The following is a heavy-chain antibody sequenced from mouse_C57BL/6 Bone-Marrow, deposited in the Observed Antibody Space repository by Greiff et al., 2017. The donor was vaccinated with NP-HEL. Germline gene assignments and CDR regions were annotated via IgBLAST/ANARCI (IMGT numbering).Heavy chain of an antibody. CDR1: GFTFSSYA. V-gene: IGHV5-4*01. CDR2: ISDGGSYT. J-gene: IGHJ3*01. CDR3: ARVYYGSSFSAWFAY. D-gene: IGHD1-1*01. Sequence: EVQLVESGGGLVKPGGSLKLSCAASGFTFSSYAMSWVRQTPEKRLEWVATISDGGSYTYYPDNVKGRFTISRDNAKNNLYLQMSHLKSEDTAMYYCARVYYGSSFSAWFAYWGQGTLVTVSA.